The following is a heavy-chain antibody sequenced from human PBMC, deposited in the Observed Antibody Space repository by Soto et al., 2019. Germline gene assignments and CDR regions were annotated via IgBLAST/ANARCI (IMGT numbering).Heavy chain of an antibody. CDR3: ARDPVAGTYFDY. J-gene: IGHJ4*02. CDR2: INAFNGNT. V-gene: IGHV1-18*01. CDR1: GYSFISYG. D-gene: IGHD6-19*01. Sequence: AASVRVSCKASGYSFISYGISWVRQAPGQGLEWMGWINAFNGNTNYAQKLQGRVTMTRDTSTSTAYMELRSLRSDDTAVYYCARDPVAGTYFDYWGQGTLVTVSS.